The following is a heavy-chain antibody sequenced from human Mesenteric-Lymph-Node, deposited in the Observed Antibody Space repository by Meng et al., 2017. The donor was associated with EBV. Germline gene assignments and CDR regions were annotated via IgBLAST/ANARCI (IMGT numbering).Heavy chain of an antibody. CDR2: ISDGGNT. J-gene: IGHJ5*02. D-gene: IGHD3-22*01. V-gene: IGHV4-30-4*01. CDR3: ARSYDSSGYQFDP. Sequence: QVQLQESGPGLVKPSPXLSLTCXFSGGSISSGGYYWSWIRQPPGKGLEWIVYISDGGNTYYNPSLKSRLSISVDTSKNQFSLKLTSVTAADTAVYYCARSYDSSGYQFDPRGQGTLVTVSS. CDR1: GGSISSGGYY.